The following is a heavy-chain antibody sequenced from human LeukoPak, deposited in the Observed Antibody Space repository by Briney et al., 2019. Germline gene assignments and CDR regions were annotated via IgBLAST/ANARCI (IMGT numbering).Heavy chain of an antibody. V-gene: IGHV1-46*01. CDR2: INPSGGST. Sequence: GASVKVSCKASGYTFTSYYMHWVRQAPGQGLEWMGIINPSGGSTSYAQKFQGRVTMTRDTSTSTVYMELSSLRSEDTAVYYCARDSQSIAAADWGWFDPWGQGTLVTVSS. J-gene: IGHJ5*02. CDR3: ARDSQSIAAADWGWFDP. D-gene: IGHD6-25*01. CDR1: GYTFTSYY.